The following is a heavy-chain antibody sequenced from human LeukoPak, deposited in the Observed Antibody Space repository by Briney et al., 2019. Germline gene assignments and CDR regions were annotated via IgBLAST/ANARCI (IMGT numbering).Heavy chain of an antibody. CDR2: ISSSSSTI. D-gene: IGHD6-13*01. CDR1: GFTFSSYS. J-gene: IGHJ4*02. V-gene: IGHV3-48*01. Sequence: GGSLRLSCAASGFTFSSYSMNWVRQAPGKGLEWVSYISSSSSTIYYADSVKGRFTISRDNAKNSLYLQMNTLRADDTAVYYCAREKQQRGFDYWGQGTLVTVSS. CDR3: AREKQQRGFDY.